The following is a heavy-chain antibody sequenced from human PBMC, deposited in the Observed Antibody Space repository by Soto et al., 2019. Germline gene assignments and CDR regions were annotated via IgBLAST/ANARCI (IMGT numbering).Heavy chain of an antibody. Sequence: PGGSLRLSCAASGFSFSSYGMHWIRQAPGKGLEWVAVIWSDGSDKYYADSVKGRFTISRDNSKNTLYLQMNSLRAEDTAVYYCARDLFGIAGPYYFDYWGQGTLVTVSS. CDR2: IWSDGSDK. D-gene: IGHD6-13*01. CDR3: ARDLFGIAGPYYFDY. CDR1: GFSFSSYG. V-gene: IGHV3-33*01. J-gene: IGHJ4*02.